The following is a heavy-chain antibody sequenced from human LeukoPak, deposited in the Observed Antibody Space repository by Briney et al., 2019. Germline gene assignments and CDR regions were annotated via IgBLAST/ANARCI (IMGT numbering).Heavy chain of an antibody. Sequence: PSETLSLTCTVSGGSISSSSYYWGWVRQPPGKGLEWIGSIYYSGSTYYNPSLKSRVTISVDTSKNQFSLKLSSVTAADTAVYYCAREGSQYGMDVWGQGTTVTVSS. V-gene: IGHV4-39*07. CDR2: IYYSGST. CDR1: GGSISSSSYY. J-gene: IGHJ6*02. CDR3: AREGSQYGMDV.